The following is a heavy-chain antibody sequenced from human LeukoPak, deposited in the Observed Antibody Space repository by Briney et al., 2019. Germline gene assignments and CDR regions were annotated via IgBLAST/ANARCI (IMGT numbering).Heavy chain of an antibody. J-gene: IGHJ4*02. V-gene: IGHV4-39*01. D-gene: IGHD4-17*01. CDR3: ARWWVDYGDPKFDY. CDR1: GGSISSSSYY. CDR2: IYYSGKP. Sequence: PSETLSLTCTVSGGSISSSSYYWGWVRQPPGKGLEWLVSIYYSGKPYYNPALKSRVTISVDSSKNQFSLKLSSVTAADTAVYYCARWWVDYGDPKFDYWGQGTLVTVSS.